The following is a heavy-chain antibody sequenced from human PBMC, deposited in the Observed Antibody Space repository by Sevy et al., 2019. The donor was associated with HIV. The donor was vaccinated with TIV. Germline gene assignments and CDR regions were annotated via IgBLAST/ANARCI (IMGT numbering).Heavy chain of an antibody. Sequence: RGSLRLSCAASGFTFNNAWMSWVRQAPGKGLEWVGRIKSKTDGGTTDYAAPVKGRFTISRDDSKNTLYLQMNSLKTDDTAVYYCTTGAYYYDSGGYRGFDYWGQGTLVTVSS. D-gene: IGHD3-22*01. V-gene: IGHV3-15*01. CDR2: IKSKTDGGTT. CDR3: TTGAYYYDSGGYRGFDY. CDR1: GFTFNNAW. J-gene: IGHJ4*02.